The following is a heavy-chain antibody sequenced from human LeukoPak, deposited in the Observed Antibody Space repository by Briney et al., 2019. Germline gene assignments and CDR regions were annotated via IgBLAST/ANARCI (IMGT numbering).Heavy chain of an antibody. Sequence: GGSLRLSCAASGFTFSSYGMHWVRQAPGKGLEGVAFIRYDVSNKSYADSVKGRFTISRDNSKNTLYLQMNSLRAEDTAVYYCAKGPDVVVVVAAAASLYYMYVWGKGTTVTVSS. CDR1: GFTFSSYG. CDR3: AKGPDVVVVVAAAASLYYMYV. V-gene: IGHV3-30*02. CDR2: IRYDVSNK. D-gene: IGHD2-15*01. J-gene: IGHJ6*03.